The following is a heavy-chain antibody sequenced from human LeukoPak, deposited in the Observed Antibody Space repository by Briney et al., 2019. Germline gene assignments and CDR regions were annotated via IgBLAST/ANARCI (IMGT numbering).Heavy chain of an antibody. Sequence: GGSLRLSCAASGFTFSSYSMSWVRQAPGKGLEWVSSISSSSSYIYYADSVKGRFTISRDNAKNSLYLQMNSLRAEDTAVYYCARVLGIAAAGNDYWGQGTLVTVSS. J-gene: IGHJ4*02. CDR3: ARVLGIAAAGNDY. V-gene: IGHV3-21*01. CDR2: ISSSSSYI. D-gene: IGHD6-13*01. CDR1: GFTFSSYS.